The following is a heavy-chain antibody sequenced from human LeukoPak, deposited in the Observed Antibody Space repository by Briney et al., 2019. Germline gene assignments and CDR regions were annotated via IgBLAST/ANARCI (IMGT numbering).Heavy chain of an antibody. CDR3: ARDWLEWPDKINWFDP. J-gene: IGHJ5*02. Sequence: PSETLSLTCTVSGGSISSGSYYWSWIRQPAGKGLEWIGRIYTSGSTNYNPSLKSRVTISVDTSKNQFSLKLSSVTAADTAVYYCARDWLEWPDKINWFDPWGQGTLVTVSS. CDR1: GGSISSGSYY. D-gene: IGHD3-3*01. CDR2: IYTSGST. V-gene: IGHV4-61*02.